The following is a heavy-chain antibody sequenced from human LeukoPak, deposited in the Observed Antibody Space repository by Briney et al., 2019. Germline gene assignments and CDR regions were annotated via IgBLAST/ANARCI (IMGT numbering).Heavy chain of an antibody. Sequence: GGSLRLSCAASGFTFSAYWMHWVRQGPGKGLLWVSHITGDGSNTNYADSVKGRFTVSRDNAKNTLYLQLNSLRPEDSAVYYCARSGDGDFDSWGQGTLVTVSS. CDR3: ARSGDGDFDS. J-gene: IGHJ4*02. V-gene: IGHV3-74*01. CDR1: GFTFSAYW. D-gene: IGHD1-26*01. CDR2: ITGDGSNT.